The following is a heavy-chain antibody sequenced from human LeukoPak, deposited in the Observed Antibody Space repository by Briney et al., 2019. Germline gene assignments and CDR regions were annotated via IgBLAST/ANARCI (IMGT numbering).Heavy chain of an antibody. V-gene: IGHV4-31*03. CDR1: GGSIGSGGYY. J-gene: IGHJ4*02. CDR3: ATAPDIEGGFDF. Sequence: PSQTLSLTCTVSGGSIGSGGYYWSWIRQHPGKGLEWIGYISYSGSTYYNPSLKSRVTISVDTSKNQFSLKLSSVTAADTAVYYCATAPDIEGGFDFWGQGTLVTVSS. D-gene: IGHD2-15*01. CDR2: ISYSGST.